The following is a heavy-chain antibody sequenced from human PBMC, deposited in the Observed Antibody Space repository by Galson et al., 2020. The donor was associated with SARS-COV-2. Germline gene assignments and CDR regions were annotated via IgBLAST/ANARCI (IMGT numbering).Heavy chain of an antibody. D-gene: IGHD3-10*01. V-gene: IGHV4-34*01. CDR3: TRCGGASRVSSDY. CDR1: GGSFRNYY. CDR2: INHRGST. Sequence: SETLSLTCAVYGGSFRNYYWTWIRQSPEKGLEWLGEINHRGSTNYNPSLKSRVAMSVDASKNQFSLKLSSVTAADTAIYYCTRCGGASRVSSDYWGPGTLVTVFS. J-gene: IGHJ4*02.